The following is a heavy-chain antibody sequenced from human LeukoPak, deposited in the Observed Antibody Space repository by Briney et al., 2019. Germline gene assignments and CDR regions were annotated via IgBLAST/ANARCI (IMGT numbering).Heavy chain of an antibody. CDR3: ARDGKGFGELVGYYYYYYYMDV. CDR1: GYTFTGYY. V-gene: IGHV1-2*02. D-gene: IGHD3-10*01. J-gene: IGHJ6*03. Sequence: GASVKVSCKASGYTFTGYYMHWVRQAPGQGLEWMGWINPNSGGTNYAQKFQGRVTMTRDTSISTAYMELSRLRSDDTAVYYCARDGKGFGELVGYYYYYYYMDVWGKGTTVTISS. CDR2: INPNSGGT.